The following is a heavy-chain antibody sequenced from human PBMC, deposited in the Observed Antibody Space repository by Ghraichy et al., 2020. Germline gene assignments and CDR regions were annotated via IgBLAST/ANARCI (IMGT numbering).Heavy chain of an antibody. D-gene: IGHD1-26*01. CDR1: GGSFSGYY. Sequence: SETLSLTCAVYGGSFSGYYWSWIRQPPGKGLEWIGEINHSGSTNYNPSLKSRVTISVDTSKNQFSLKLSSVTAADTAVYYCARAKSLPYSGSYYGDYWGQGTLVTVSS. CDR3: ARAKSLPYSGSYYGDY. J-gene: IGHJ4*02. V-gene: IGHV4-34*01. CDR2: INHSGST.